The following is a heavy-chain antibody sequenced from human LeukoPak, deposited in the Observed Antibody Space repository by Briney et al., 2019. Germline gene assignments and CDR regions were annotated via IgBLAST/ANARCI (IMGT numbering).Heavy chain of an antibody. J-gene: IGHJ4*02. D-gene: IGHD4-17*01. V-gene: IGHV4-59*01. Sequence: SETLSLTCTVSGGSISPYYWIWIRQPPGKGLEWIGYISYSGSTSFNPSLKSRVTISIHTSTNQLSLALSSVTAADTAVYYCARAGSYRLTTTLWGQGTLVAVSS. CDR2: ISYSGST. CDR1: GGSISPYY. CDR3: ARAGSYRLTTTL.